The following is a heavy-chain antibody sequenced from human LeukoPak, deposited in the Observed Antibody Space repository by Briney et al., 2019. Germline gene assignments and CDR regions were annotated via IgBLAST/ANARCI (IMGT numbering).Heavy chain of an antibody. CDR3: ARPRALAYYFDY. CDR2: IKQDGSEI. V-gene: IGHV3-7*03. Sequence: GGSLRFSGAASGFTFSSYWMSWVRQAPGKGLEWVANIKQDGSEIYYVDSVKGRFTISRDNAKNSLYLQMNSLRAEDTAVYYCARPRALAYYFDYWGQGTLVTVSS. CDR1: GFTFSSYW. J-gene: IGHJ4*02.